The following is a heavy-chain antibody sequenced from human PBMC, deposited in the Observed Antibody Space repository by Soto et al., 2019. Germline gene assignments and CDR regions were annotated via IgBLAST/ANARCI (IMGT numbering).Heavy chain of an antibody. D-gene: IGHD3-22*01. J-gene: IGHJ6*02. V-gene: IGHV3-7*04. CDR1: GFTFSSYW. Sequence: GGSLRLSCAASGFTFSSYWMSWVRQAPGKGLEWVANIKQDGSEKYYVDSVKGRFTISRDNAKNSLYLQMNSLRAEDTAVYYCARFYYDSSGYLPSPYYYYYGMDVWGQGTTVTV. CDR3: ARFYYDSSGYLPSPYYYYYGMDV. CDR2: IKQDGSEK.